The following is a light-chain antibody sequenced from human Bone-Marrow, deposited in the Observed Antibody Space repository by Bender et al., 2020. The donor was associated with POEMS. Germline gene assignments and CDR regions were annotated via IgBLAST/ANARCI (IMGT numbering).Light chain of an antibody. CDR3: SSYTSRSTPQYV. J-gene: IGLJ1*01. Sequence: QSALTQPASVSGSPGQSIAISCTGTSSDVGGYNYVSWYQHHPGKAPKLIIFDVSSRPSGVSNRFSGSKSGITASLTISGLQPEDEADYYCSSYTSRSTPQYVFGTGTKVTVL. CDR2: DVS. V-gene: IGLV2-14*03. CDR1: SSDVGGYNY.